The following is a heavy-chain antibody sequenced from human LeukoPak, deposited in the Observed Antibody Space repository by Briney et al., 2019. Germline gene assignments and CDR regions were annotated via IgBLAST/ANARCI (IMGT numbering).Heavy chain of an antibody. V-gene: IGHV3-21*01. CDR1: GLTFSNYN. Sequence: GGPLRLSCAASGLTFSNYNMEWVRQAPGKGLEWVSFISASSSYIYYADSVRRRFTISRDNSKNTLYLQMNSLRAEDTAVYYCAKDSRDSSSWYYYYYGMDVWGQGTTVTVSS. CDR3: AKDSRDSSSWYYYYYGMDV. J-gene: IGHJ6*02. CDR2: ISASSSYI. D-gene: IGHD6-13*01.